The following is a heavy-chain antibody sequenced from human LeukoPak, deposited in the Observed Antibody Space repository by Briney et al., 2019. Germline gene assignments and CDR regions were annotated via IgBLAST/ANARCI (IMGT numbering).Heavy chain of an antibody. J-gene: IGHJ4*02. D-gene: IGHD5-12*01. V-gene: IGHV4-34*01. Sequence: SETLSLTCAVYGGSFSGYYWSWIRQPPGKGLEWIGETNHSGSTNYNPSLKSRVTISVDTSKSQFSLKLSSVTAADTAVYYCARVGYSGYDDFDYWGQGTLVTVSS. CDR1: GGSFSGYY. CDR3: ARVGYSGYDDFDY. CDR2: TNHSGST.